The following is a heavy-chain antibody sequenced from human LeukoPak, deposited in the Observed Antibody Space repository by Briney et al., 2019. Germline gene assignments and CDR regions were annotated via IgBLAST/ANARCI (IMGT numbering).Heavy chain of an antibody. CDR3: ARGGYSSSWYLASDYYYYMDV. CDR1: GFTSSSNW. CDR2: IKQDGSEK. Sequence: GGALRLSCAASGFTSSSNWMSWVRQAPGEGLEGVATIKQDGSEKYYVYSVKGRFTISRDNAKNSLYLQINSLRAEDTAVYYCARGGYSSSWYLASDYYYYMDVWGKGTTVTVSS. V-gene: IGHV3-7*01. D-gene: IGHD6-13*01. J-gene: IGHJ6*03.